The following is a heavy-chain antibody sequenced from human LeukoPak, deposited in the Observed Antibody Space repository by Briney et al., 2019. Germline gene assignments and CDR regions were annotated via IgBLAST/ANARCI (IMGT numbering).Heavy chain of an antibody. CDR3: ARRDSTNSEDYFDY. D-gene: IGHD3-22*01. CDR2: IYYSGTS. V-gene: IGHV4-39*07. CDR1: GGSISSSSYY. Sequence: SETLSLTCTVSGGSISSSSYYWGWIRQPPGKGLEWIGTIYYSGTSYYNPSLKSRVTITVDTSKNQFSLKLSSVTAADTAVYYCARRDSTNSEDYFDYWGQGTLVTVSS. J-gene: IGHJ4*02.